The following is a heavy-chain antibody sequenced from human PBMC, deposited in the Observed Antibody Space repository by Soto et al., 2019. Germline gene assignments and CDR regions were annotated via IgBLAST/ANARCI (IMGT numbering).Heavy chain of an antibody. CDR2: IKQDGSEK. V-gene: IGHV3-7*01. CDR1: GFTFSSYW. J-gene: IGHJ4*02. Sequence: GGSLRLSCAASGFTFSSYWMSWVRQAPGKGLEWVANIKQDGSEKYYVDSVKGRFTISRDNAKNSLYLQMNSLRAEDTAVYYCARLTGVFLEWLLIPLPAYFDYWGQGTLVTVSS. CDR3: ARLTGVFLEWLLIPLPAYFDY. D-gene: IGHD3-3*01.